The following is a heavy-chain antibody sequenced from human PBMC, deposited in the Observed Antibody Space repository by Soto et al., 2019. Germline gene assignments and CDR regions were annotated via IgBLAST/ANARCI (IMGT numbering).Heavy chain of an antibody. CDR1: GFTFSSYG. J-gene: IGHJ6*02. Sequence: QVQLVESGRGVVQPGRSLRLSCAASGFTFSSYGMHWVRQAPGKGLEWVAVISYDGSNKYYADSVKGRFTISRDNSKNTLYLQMNSLRADDTAVYYCAKGPAIVLVPAAMNYYYGMDVWGQGTTVTVSS. CDR3: AKGPAIVLVPAAMNYYYGMDV. V-gene: IGHV3-30*18. CDR2: ISYDGSNK. D-gene: IGHD2-2*01.